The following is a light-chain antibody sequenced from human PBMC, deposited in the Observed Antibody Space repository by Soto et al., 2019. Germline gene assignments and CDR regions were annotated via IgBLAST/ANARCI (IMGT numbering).Light chain of an antibody. CDR1: SSNIGAGYD. CDR2: GNS. CDR3: QSYDGSLYV. V-gene: IGLV1-40*01. J-gene: IGLJ1*01. Sequence: QSVLTQPPSVSGAPGQSVTISCTGSSSNIGAGYDVHWYQQFPGAAPKLLIYGNSNRPSGVPDRFSGSKSGTSASLAISGRLAEDEADYYCQSYDGSLYVFGSGTKVTVL.